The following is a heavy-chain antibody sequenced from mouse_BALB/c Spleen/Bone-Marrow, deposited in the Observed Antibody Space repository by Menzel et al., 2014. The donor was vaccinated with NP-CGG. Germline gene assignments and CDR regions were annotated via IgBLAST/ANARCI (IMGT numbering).Heavy chain of an antibody. Sequence: QVQLQQPGAELAKPGASVKMSCKASGYTFTSYWMHWVKQRPGQGLEWIGYINPSTGYTEYNQKFKDKATLTADKSSSTAYMQLSSLTSENSAVYYCARGVRGYGGFAYWGQGTLVTVSA. CDR3: ARGVRGYGGFAY. J-gene: IGHJ3*01. D-gene: IGHD2-2*01. CDR2: INPSTGYT. CDR1: GYTFTSYW. V-gene: IGHV1-7*01.